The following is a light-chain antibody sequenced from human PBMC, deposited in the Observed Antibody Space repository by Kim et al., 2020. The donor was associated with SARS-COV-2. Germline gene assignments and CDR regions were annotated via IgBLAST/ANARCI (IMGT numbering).Light chain of an antibody. V-gene: IGLV4-60*03. J-gene: IGLJ3*02. CDR1: SGSYI. CDR2: PEGSGSS. CDR3: ETWDTNTRV. Sequence: GSAVNLTCPLSSGSYIFAWHQQLPGKASRYLMKPEGSGSSRKGSGVPDRVSGSSSGADRYLTISTLQSEDEADYFCETWDTNTRVFGGGTQLTVL.